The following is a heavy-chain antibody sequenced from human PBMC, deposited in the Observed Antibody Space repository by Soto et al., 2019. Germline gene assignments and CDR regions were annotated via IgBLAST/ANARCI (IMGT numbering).Heavy chain of an antibody. CDR3: ARHGFGSLHGLVDV. Sequence: QVQLQESGPGLVKPSETLSLTCTVSGGSITNYYCSWFRQPPGKGLEWIGYIQYNGYSAYNLSLQRRATMSMDTSRPQSSLTLESVSATDTAVYYCARHGFGSLHGLVDVWGQGTTVIVSS. J-gene: IGHJ6*02. D-gene: IGHD3-10*01. V-gene: IGHV4-59*08. CDR1: GGSITNYY. CDR2: IQYNGYS.